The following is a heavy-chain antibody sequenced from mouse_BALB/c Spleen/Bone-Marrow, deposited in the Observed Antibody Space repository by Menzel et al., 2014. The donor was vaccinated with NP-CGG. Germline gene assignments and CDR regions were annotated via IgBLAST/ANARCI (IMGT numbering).Heavy chain of an antibody. Sequence: VKLMESGAELMKPGASVKISCKTTGYTFSGYWIEWVKQRPGHGLEWIGEILPGSTSTNYNEKFKDKATFTADTSSNTAYIQLSSLTSEGSAVYYCARDGYSSLAMDYWGQGTSVTVSS. D-gene: IGHD2-3*01. CDR2: ILPGSTST. CDR3: ARDGYSSLAMDY. J-gene: IGHJ4*01. CDR1: GYTFSGYW. V-gene: IGHV1-9*01.